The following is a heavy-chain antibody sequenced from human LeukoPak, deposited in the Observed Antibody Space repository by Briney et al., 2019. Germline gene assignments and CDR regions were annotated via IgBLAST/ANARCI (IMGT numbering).Heavy chain of an antibody. J-gene: IGHJ4*02. V-gene: IGHV1-18*01. CDR2: ISAYNGNT. CDR3: ARSYDYGDYLVP. D-gene: IGHD4-17*01. CDR1: GYTFTSYG. Sequence: ASVKVSCKASGYTFTSYGISWVRQAPGQGLEWMGWISAYNGNTNYAQKLQGRVTMTTDTSTSTAYVELRSLRSDDTAVYYCARSYDYGDYLVPWGQGTLVTVSS.